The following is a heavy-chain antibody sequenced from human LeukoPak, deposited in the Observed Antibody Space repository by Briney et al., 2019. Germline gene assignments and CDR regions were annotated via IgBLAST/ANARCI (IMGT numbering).Heavy chain of an antibody. Sequence: SETLSLTCTVSGGSISSYYWSWIRQPPGKGLEWIGYIYYSGSTNYNPSLKSRVTISVDTSKNQFSLKLSSVTAADTAVYYCARQAPYGDYFDYWGQGTLVTVPS. J-gene: IGHJ4*02. D-gene: IGHD4-17*01. CDR1: GGSISSYY. CDR3: ARQAPYGDYFDY. V-gene: IGHV4-59*08. CDR2: IYYSGST.